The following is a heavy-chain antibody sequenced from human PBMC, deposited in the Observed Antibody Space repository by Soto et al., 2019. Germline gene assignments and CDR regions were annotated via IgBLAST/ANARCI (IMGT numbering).Heavy chain of an antibody. CDR3: SALEVALITVLGT. Sequence: PAETLSLTCTVSGGTMKNFFWSWIRQPPGKGLEWIGYIPYSGGPTYMPSLKSRVSIAIDTSRNQFSLRLTSVTTADTAVYYCSALEVALITVLGTWAQGTQVPVSP. CDR1: GGTMKNFF. CDR2: IPYSGGP. V-gene: IGHV4-59*01. D-gene: IGHD3-22*01. J-gene: IGHJ5*02.